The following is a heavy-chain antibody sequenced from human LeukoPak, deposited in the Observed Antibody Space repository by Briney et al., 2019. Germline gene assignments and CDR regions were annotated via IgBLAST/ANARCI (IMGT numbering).Heavy chain of an antibody. CDR3: ARHPRPYDFWSGYYPQIDY. CDR2: IYYSGST. Sequence: PSETLSLTCTVSGGSISSSSYYWGWIRQPPGKGLEWIGSIYYSGSTYYNPSLKSRVTISVDTSKNQFSLKLSSVTAADTAVYYCARHPRPYDFWSGYYPQIDYWGQGTLVTVSS. CDR1: GGSISSSSYY. J-gene: IGHJ4*02. V-gene: IGHV4-39*01. D-gene: IGHD3-3*01.